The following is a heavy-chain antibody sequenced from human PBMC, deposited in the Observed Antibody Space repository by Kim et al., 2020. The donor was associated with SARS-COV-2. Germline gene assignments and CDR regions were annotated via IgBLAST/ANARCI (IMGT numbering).Heavy chain of an antibody. CDR2: GAST. D-gene: IGHD2-2*02. J-gene: IGHJ4*02. V-gene: IGHV3-23*01. CDR3: IGFTYTRGF. Sequence: GASTYYADSGKGRFTSSRDNSKKTLYLQMNSRRAEDTAVYYCIGFTYTRGFWGQGTLVTVYS.